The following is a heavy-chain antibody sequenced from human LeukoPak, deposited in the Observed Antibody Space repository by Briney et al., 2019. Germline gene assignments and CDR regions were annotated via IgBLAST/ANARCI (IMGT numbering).Heavy chain of an antibody. V-gene: IGHV1-69*04. CDR2: IIPILGIA. CDR3: AREGSWYFYYYGMDV. J-gene: IGHJ6*02. D-gene: IGHD6-13*01. CDR1: GGTFSSYA. Sequence: SVKVSCKASGGTFSSYAISWVRPAPGQGLEWMGRIIPILGIANYAQKFQGRVTITADKSTHTAYMELSSLRSEDTAVYYCAREGSWYFYYYGMDVWGQGTTVTVSS.